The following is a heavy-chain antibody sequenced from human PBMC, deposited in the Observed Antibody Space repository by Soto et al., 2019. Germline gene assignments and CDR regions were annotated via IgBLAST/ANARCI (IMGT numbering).Heavy chain of an antibody. CDR2: IWYDGSNK. CDR3: ARDGGCRDGYTVGWNWFDP. CDR1: GFTFSSYG. Sequence: QVQLVESGGGVVQPGRSLRLSCAASGFTFSSYGMHWVRQAPGKGLEWVAVIWYDGSNKYYADSVKGRFTISRDNSKNTLYLQMTSLIAEDTAVYYCARDGGCRDGYTVGWNWFDPWGQGTLVTVSS. D-gene: IGHD5-12*01. J-gene: IGHJ5*02. V-gene: IGHV3-33*01.